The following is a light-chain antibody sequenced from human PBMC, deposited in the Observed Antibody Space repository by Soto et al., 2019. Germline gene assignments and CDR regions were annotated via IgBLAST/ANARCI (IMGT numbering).Light chain of an antibody. J-gene: IGLJ1*01. CDR1: SSDVGNYNL. CDR2: EDT. Sequence: QSALTQPASVSGSSGQSITVSCTGTSSDVGNYNLVSWYQQLPGKAPKLMIYEDTKRPSGVSDRFSGSKSGNTASLTISGLQADDEAEYYCCSYAGASTNVFGAGTKLTVL. CDR3: CSYAGASTNV. V-gene: IGLV2-23*01.